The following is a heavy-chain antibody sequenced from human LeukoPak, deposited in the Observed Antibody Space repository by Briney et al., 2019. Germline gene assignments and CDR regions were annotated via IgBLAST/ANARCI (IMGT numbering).Heavy chain of an antibody. D-gene: IGHD6-13*01. CDR3: ANNPEIAAAHDY. CDR1: GFTFSSYG. Sequence: PGGSLRLSCAASGFTFSSYGMHWVRQAPGKGLEWVAVISYDGSNKYYADSVKGRFTISRDNTKNTLYLQMNSLRAEDTAVYYCANNPEIAAAHDYWGQGTLVTVSS. V-gene: IGHV3-30*18. CDR2: ISYDGSNK. J-gene: IGHJ4*02.